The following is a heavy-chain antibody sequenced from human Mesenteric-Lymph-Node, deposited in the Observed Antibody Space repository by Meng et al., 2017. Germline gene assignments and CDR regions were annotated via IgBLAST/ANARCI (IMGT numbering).Heavy chain of an antibody. D-gene: IGHD4-17*01. Sequence: VQVKGPGPGLSKPSQTRAPTCTVSGGSISSGDYYWSWIRQPPGKGLEWIGYIYYSGSTYYNPSLKSRVTISVDTSKNQFSLKLSSVTAADTAVYYCARGPTTYFDYWGQGTLVTVSS. V-gene: IGHV4-30-4*01. CDR1: GGSISSGDYY. CDR2: IYYSGST. CDR3: ARGPTTYFDY. J-gene: IGHJ4*02.